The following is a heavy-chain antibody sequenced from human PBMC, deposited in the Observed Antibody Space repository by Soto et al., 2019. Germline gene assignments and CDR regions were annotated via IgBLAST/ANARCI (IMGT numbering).Heavy chain of an antibody. D-gene: IGHD6-19*01. Sequence: PSETLSLTCTVSGGSISSSSYYWGWIRQPPGKGLEWIGSIYYSGSTYYNPSLKSRVTISVDTSKNQFSLKLSSVTAADTAVYYCARKMAGYSSGWYQYYYYYYGMDVWGQGTTVTVSS. CDR1: GGSISSSSYY. J-gene: IGHJ6*02. CDR2: IYYSGST. V-gene: IGHV4-39*01. CDR3: ARKMAGYSSGWYQYYYYYYGMDV.